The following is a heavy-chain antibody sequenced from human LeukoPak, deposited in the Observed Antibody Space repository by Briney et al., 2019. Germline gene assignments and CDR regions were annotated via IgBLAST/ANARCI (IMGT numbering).Heavy chain of an antibody. CDR2: MNPNSGNT. Sequence: GASVKVSCKASGYTFTSYDINWVRQATGQGLEWMGWMNPNSGNTGYAQKFQGRVTITRNTSISTAYMELSSLRSEDTAVYYCARGRSGSHWRPWFDPWGQGTLVTVSS. CDR3: ARGRSGSHWRPWFDP. J-gene: IGHJ5*02. CDR1: GYTFTSYD. V-gene: IGHV1-8*03. D-gene: IGHD1-26*01.